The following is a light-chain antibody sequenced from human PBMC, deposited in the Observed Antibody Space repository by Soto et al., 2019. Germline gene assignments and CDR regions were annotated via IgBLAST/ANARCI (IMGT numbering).Light chain of an antibody. CDR2: DVS. V-gene: IGKV3-11*01. CDR3: QQRTNWSWT. J-gene: IGKJ1*01. Sequence: VFAQSPATLSLSPGERATLSCRPSQSLDSSLAWFQQKPGQAPRLLIYDVSYRASGIPARFSGSGSATDFTLTISSLEPEDFAVYYCQQRTNWSWTFGQGTKVDIK. CDR1: QSLDSS.